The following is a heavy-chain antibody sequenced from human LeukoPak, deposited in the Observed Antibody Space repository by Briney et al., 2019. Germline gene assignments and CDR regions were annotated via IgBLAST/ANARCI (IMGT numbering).Heavy chain of an antibody. Sequence: GASVKVSCKASGYTLTGYYMNWVRQAPGQGLEWMGWINPNSGGTNYAQKFQGRVTMTRDTSISTAYMDLSRLTSGNTAVYYCARAYNWNEQFDYWGQGTLVTVSS. CDR1: GYTLTGYY. D-gene: IGHD1-1*01. CDR3: ARAYNWNEQFDY. CDR2: INPNSGGT. V-gene: IGHV1-2*02. J-gene: IGHJ4*02.